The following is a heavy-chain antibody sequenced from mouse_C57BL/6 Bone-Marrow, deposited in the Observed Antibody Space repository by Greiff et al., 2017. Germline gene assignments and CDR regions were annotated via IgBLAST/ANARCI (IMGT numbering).Heavy chain of an antibody. CDR3: ARGGGYYCMDY. J-gene: IGHJ4*01. CDR1: GYSITSGYY. CDR2: ISYDGSN. V-gene: IGHV3-6*01. Sequence: EVKVEESGPGLVKPSQSLSLTCSVTGYSITSGYYWNWIRQFPGNKLEWMGYISYDGSNNYNPSLKNRISITRDTSKNQFFLKLNSVTTEDTATYYCARGGGYYCMDYWGQGTSVTVSS. D-gene: IGHD2-3*01.